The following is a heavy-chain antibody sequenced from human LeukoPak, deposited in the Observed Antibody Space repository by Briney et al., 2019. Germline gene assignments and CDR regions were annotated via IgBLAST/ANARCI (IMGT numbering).Heavy chain of an antibody. V-gene: IGHV4-59*01. D-gene: IGHD5-12*01. J-gene: IGHJ4*02. CDR3: AREGGYSGYDNIK. CDR2: IYYSGST. Sequence: PSETLSLTCTVSGGSISSYYWSWIRQPPGKGLEWIGYIYYSGSTNYNPSLKSRATISMDTAKNQFSLRLIFVTAADTAVYFCAREGGYSGYDNIKWGQGTLVTVSS. CDR1: GGSISSYY.